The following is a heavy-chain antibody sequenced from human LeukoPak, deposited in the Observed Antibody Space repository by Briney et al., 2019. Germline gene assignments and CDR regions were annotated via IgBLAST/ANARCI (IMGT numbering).Heavy chain of an antibody. V-gene: IGHV5-51*01. CDR2: IYPGDSDT. CDR1: GYSFTSYW. CDR3: TRDMVRGVHFDY. Sequence: GESLKISCKGSGYSFTSYWIGWVRQMPGKGLEWMGIIYPGDSDTRYSPSFQGQVTISADKSISTAYLQWSSLKTEDTAVYYCTRDMVRGVHFDYWGQGTLVTVSS. D-gene: IGHD3-10*01. J-gene: IGHJ4*02.